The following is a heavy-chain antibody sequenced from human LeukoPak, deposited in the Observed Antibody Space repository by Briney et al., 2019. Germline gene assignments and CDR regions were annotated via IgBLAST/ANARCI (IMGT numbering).Heavy chain of an antibody. CDR1: GFTFSSYA. D-gene: IGHD5-12*01. V-gene: IGHV3-30*04. Sequence: GGSLRLSCAASGFTFSSYAMHWVRQAPGKGLEWVAVISYDGSNKYYADSVKGRFTISRDNSKNTLYLQMNSLRAEDTAVYYCARAHSGYWFRDGFDIWGQGTMVTVSS. J-gene: IGHJ3*02. CDR3: ARAHSGYWFRDGFDI. CDR2: ISYDGSNK.